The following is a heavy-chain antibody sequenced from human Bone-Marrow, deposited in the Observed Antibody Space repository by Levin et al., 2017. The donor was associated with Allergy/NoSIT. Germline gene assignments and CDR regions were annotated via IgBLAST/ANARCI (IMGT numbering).Heavy chain of an antibody. D-gene: IGHD3-9*01. CDR3: ARAYYDILTGYYMLFGYFDL. J-gene: IGHJ2*01. CDR1: GFTFSSYA. CDR2: ISYDGSNK. V-gene: IGHV3-30-3*01. Sequence: GGSLRLSCAASGFTFSSYAMHWVRQAPGKGLEWVAVISYDGSNKYYADSVKGRFTISRDNSKNTLYLQMNSLRAEDTAVYYCARAYYDILTGYYMLFGYFDLWGRGTLVTVSS.